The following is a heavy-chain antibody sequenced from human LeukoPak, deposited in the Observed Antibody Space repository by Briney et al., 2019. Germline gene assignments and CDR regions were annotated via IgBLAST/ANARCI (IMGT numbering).Heavy chain of an antibody. D-gene: IGHD3-10*01. V-gene: IGHV1-69*04. CDR1: GGTFSSYA. CDR3: ALVLRVRGVIADGW. J-gene: IGHJ4*02. CDR2: IIPILGIA. Sequence: GASVKVSCKASGGTFSSYAISWVRQAPGQGLEWMGRIIPILGIANYAQKFQGRVTITADKSTSTAYMELSSLRSEDTAVYYCALVLRVRGVIADGWWGQGTLVTVSS.